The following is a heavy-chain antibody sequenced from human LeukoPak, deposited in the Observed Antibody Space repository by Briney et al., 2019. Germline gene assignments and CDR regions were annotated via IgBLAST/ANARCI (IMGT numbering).Heavy chain of an antibody. V-gene: IGHV3-7*05. CDR1: EFTFNRYW. D-gene: IGHD3-22*01. J-gene: IGHJ4*02. CDR3: ARVDGGHSGFDDY. CDR2: INQGGSEK. Sequence: GGSLRLSCAASEFTFNRYWMSWFRQAPGKGLEWVANINQGGSEKYYVDSVKGRFTISRDNAKNSLYLQMNSLRVEDTAVYYRARVDGGHSGFDDYWGQGTLVTVAS.